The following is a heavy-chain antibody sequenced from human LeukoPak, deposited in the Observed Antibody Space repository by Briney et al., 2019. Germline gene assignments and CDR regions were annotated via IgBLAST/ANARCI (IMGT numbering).Heavy chain of an antibody. D-gene: IGHD6-6*01. CDR3: ASSPLAARPKLDY. CDR1: GFTVSDNY. V-gene: IGHV3-23*01. J-gene: IGHJ4*02. CDR2: ISGNGGST. Sequence: PGGSLRLSCAASGFTVSDNYISWVRQAPGKGLEWVSAISGNGGSTYYADSVKGRFTISRDNSKNTLYLQMNSLRAEDTAVYYCASSPLAARPKLDYWGQGTLVTVPS.